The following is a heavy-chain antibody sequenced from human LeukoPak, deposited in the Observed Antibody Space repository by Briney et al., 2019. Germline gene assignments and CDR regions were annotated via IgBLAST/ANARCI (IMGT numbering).Heavy chain of an antibody. Sequence: GGSLRLSYAASGFTFSNYWLNWVRQAPGKGLEWVANIKQDGSEKYYVDSVKGRFTISRDNAKNSLFLQMNSLRAEDTAVYYCARTLMGGGALDYWGQGTLVTVSS. CDR2: IKQDGSEK. D-gene: IGHD3-10*01. CDR1: GFTFSNYW. J-gene: IGHJ4*02. CDR3: ARTLMGGGALDY. V-gene: IGHV3-7*03.